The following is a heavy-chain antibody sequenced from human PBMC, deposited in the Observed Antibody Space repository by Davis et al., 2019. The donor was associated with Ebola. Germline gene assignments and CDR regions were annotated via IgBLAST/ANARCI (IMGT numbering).Heavy chain of an antibody. J-gene: IGHJ4*02. V-gene: IGHV3-74*01. CDR2: INSDGSST. Sequence: GESLKISCAASGFTFSSYWMHWVRQAPGKGLVWVSRINSDGSSTSYADSVKGRFTISRDNAKNTLYLQMNSLRAEDTAVYYCAGGRWELSGAFDYWGQGTLVTVSS. D-gene: IGHD1-26*01. CDR3: AGGRWELSGAFDY. CDR1: GFTFSSYW.